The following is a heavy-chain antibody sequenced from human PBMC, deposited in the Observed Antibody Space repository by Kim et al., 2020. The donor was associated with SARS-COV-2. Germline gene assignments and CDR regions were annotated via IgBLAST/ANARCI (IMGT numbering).Heavy chain of an antibody. D-gene: IGHD4-17*01. Sequence: YSQKFQGRVTITRDTSASTAYMELSSLRSEDTAVYYCAKSLYGGNPFDYWGQGTLVTVSS. CDR3: AKSLYGGNPFDY. J-gene: IGHJ4*02. V-gene: IGHV1-3*01.